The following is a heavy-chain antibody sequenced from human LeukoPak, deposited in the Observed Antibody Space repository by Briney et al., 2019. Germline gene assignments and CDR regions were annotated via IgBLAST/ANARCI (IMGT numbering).Heavy chain of an antibody. CDR2: INHSGST. CDR3: ARVGGGSSSWQKGNGMYV. D-gene: IGHD6-13*01. Sequence: SETLSLTCAVYGGSFSGYYWCWIRQRPRKGLEWIGEINHSGSTNYNPSLKSRVTISVDTSKNQFSLKLRSVTAADTAVYYCARVGGGSSSWQKGNGMYVWGQGTTVIVSS. J-gene: IGHJ6*02. CDR1: GGSFSGYY. V-gene: IGHV4-34*01.